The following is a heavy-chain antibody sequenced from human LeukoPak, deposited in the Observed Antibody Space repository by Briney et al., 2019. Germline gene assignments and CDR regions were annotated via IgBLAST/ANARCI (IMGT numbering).Heavy chain of an antibody. CDR3: ARGEGTDCGGDCYSGY. V-gene: IGHV3-21*01. CDR1: GFTFSSYS. D-gene: IGHD2-21*02. J-gene: IGHJ4*02. CDR2: ISSSSSYI. Sequence: SGGSLRPSCGASGFTFSSYSMNWVRQAPGKGPEWVSSISSSSSYIYYADSVKGRFTVSRDNAKNSLYLQMNSLRAEDTAVYYCARGEGTDCGGDCYSGYWGQGTLVTVSS.